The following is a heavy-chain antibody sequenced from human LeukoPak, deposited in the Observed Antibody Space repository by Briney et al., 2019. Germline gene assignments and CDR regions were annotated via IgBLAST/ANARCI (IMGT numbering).Heavy chain of an antibody. CDR1: GFTFRNYA. D-gene: IGHD2-21*01. CDR3: ARELSQIVWGGLDY. CDR2: IQNDASTE. V-gene: IGHV3-33*05. Sequence: GGSLRLSCAASGFTFRNYAMHWVRQAPGRGLEWVAVIQNDASTENFADSVKGRFTISRDNSKNTVFLQMNSLRVEDTAVYYCARELSQIVWGGLDYGGQGTLVSVSS. J-gene: IGHJ4*02.